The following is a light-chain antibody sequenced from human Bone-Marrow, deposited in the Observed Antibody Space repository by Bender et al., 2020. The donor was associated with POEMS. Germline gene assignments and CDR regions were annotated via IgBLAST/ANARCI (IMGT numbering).Light chain of an antibody. CDR1: NSDVGGYNY. CDR2: GVN. V-gene: IGLV2-8*01. J-gene: IGLJ1*01. CDR3: SSYTIRSTFYV. Sequence: QSALTQPPSASGSPGQAVTISCTGTNSDVGGYNYVSWYQQRPGKAPKLLIYGVNQRPSGVPDRFSGSKSGNTASLTVSGLQAEDEADYYCSSYTIRSTFYVFGTGTKVTVL.